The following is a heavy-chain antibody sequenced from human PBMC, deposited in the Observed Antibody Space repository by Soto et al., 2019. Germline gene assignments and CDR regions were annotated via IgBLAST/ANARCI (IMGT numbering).Heavy chain of an antibody. Sequence: EVQLLESGGGLVQPGGSLRLSCVGSGFFFSSYTMTWVRQAPGKGLEWVSSFSATSENTYYADAVRGRFTISSDNSKNTLFLQMNSLTAEDTATYYCAKARDQQWVRLPFDYRGQGILVIVSS. J-gene: IGHJ4*02. CDR1: GFFFSSYT. V-gene: IGHV3-23*01. CDR2: FSATSENT. D-gene: IGHD6-19*01. CDR3: AKARDQQWVRLPFDY.